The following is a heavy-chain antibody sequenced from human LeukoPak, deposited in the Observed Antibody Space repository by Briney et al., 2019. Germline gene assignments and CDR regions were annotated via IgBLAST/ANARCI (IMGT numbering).Heavy chain of an antibody. CDR3: VRAMDV. J-gene: IGHJ6*02. Sequence: PGGSLRLSCAASGFTFSSYGMQWVRQAPGKGLEWVSIIWYDGNNKYYVDSVKGRFTISRDNAKSSLYLQMNSLRAEDTAVYYCVRAMDVWGQGTTVTVSS. CDR2: IWYDGNNK. V-gene: IGHV3-33*01. CDR1: GFTFSSYG.